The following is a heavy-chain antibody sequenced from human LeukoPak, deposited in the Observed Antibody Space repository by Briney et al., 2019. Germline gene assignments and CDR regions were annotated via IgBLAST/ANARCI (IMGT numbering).Heavy chain of an antibody. CDR1: GFTFNNYA. J-gene: IGHJ4*02. CDR2: ISGDGVSP. D-gene: IGHD4/OR15-4a*01. V-gene: IGHV3-23*01. CDR3: ARDPGAFPYFFDS. Sequence: GGSLRLSRSASGFTFNNYALTWVRQTPGKGLECVSAISGDGVSPYYADSVRGRFTISRDNSKNTLYLQMNSLRVEDTAVYFCARDPGAFPYFFDSWGQGTLVTVSS.